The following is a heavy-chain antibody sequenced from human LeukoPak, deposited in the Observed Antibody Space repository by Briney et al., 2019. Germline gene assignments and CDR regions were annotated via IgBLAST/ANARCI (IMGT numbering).Heavy chain of an antibody. Sequence: GGSLRLSCAASGFTFSNYGRNRVRQAPGKGLEWVSYISSSSDAIYYADSVKGRFTISRDNAKNSLYLEMNSLRDEDTAVYYCARAMRSGYDYWGQGTLVTVSS. CDR2: ISSSSDAI. CDR1: GFTFSNYG. J-gene: IGHJ4*02. V-gene: IGHV3-48*02. D-gene: IGHD5-12*01. CDR3: ARAMRSGYDY.